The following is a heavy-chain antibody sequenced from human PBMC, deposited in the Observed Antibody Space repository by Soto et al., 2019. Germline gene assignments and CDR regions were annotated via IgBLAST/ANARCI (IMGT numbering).Heavy chain of an antibody. CDR3: ARDEGAAMGFQY. V-gene: IGHV1-46*01. CDR2: INPVGGNT. CDR1: GYTFTDSY. D-gene: IGHD5-18*01. Sequence: QVQLVQSGAEVKEPGASVRLSCKASGYTFTDSYIHWVRQAPGQGLEWMGVINPVGGNTTYIQKFQGRVTLTRDMSTTTVHMVLSALRSDDTATYYCARDEGAAMGFQYWGQGTPVNVFS. J-gene: IGHJ4*02.